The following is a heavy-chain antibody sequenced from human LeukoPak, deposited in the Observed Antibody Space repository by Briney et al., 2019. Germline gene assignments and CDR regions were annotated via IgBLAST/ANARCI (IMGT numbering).Heavy chain of an antibody. CDR1: GFTFSSYA. J-gene: IGHJ4*02. CDR2: ISYDGSNK. CDR3: ARALAVAGTPGRD. Sequence: GGSLRLSCAASGFTFSSYAMHWVRQAPGKGLEWVAVISYDGSNKYYADSVKGRFTISRDNSKNTLYLQMNSLRAEDTAVYYCARALAVAGTPGRDGGRGTLVTVSS. V-gene: IGHV3-30-3*01. D-gene: IGHD6-19*01.